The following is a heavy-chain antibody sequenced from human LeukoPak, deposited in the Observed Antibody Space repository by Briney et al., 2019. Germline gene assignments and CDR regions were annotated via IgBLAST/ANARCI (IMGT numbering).Heavy chain of an antibody. CDR3: VRDRPHNWFDP. Sequence: ASVTVSCNASGYTFSGYYIHWMRQAPAQRLEWMGVIKPDSGDTNYAQKFQGRVTMTRDTSITTAYMELNRLTSDDTAVYYCVRDRPHNWFDPWGQGTLVTVSS. CDR2: IKPDSGDT. J-gene: IGHJ5*02. V-gene: IGHV1-2*02. CDR1: GYTFSGYY.